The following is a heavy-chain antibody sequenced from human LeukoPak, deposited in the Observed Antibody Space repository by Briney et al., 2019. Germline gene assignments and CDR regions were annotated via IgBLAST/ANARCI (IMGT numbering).Heavy chain of an antibody. D-gene: IGHD5-18*01. V-gene: IGHV3-20*04. Sequence: GGSLRLSCAASGFTFDDCGMSWVRQAPGKGLEWVSGINWNGGSTGYADSVKGRFTISRDNAKNSLYLQMNSLRAEDTALYYCARAGVDTAMAYYFDYWGQGTLVTVSS. CDR2: INWNGGST. J-gene: IGHJ4*02. CDR3: ARAGVDTAMAYYFDY. CDR1: GFTFDDCG.